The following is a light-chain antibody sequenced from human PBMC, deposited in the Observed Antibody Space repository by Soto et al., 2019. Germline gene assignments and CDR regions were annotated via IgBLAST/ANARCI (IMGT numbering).Light chain of an antibody. CDR3: QQSYTSPPT. Sequence: DIQMTQSPSSLSASVGDRITITCRPSQSISNSLNWYQEKPGTASKLLIYGASSLQSGVPSRFSGSVSGTDFTLTISSLQPEDFATYFCQQSYTSPPTFGQGTRLEIK. V-gene: IGKV1-39*01. J-gene: IGKJ5*01. CDR1: QSISNS. CDR2: GAS.